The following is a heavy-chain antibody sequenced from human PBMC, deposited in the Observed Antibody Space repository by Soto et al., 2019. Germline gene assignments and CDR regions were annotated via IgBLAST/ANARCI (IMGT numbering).Heavy chain of an antibody. CDR2: INHSGST. V-gene: IGHV4-34*01. Sequence: LSLTCAVYGGSFSGYYWSWIRQPPGKGLEWIGEINHSGSTNYNPSLKSRVTISVDTSKNQFSLKLSSVTAADTAVYYCARVLRFLEWFVWFDPWGQGTLVTVS. J-gene: IGHJ5*02. D-gene: IGHD3-3*01. CDR1: GGSFSGYY. CDR3: ARVLRFLEWFVWFDP.